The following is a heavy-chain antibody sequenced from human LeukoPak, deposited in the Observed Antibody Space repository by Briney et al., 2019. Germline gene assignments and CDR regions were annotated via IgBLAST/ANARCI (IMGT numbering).Heavy chain of an antibody. CDR3: ARSRIEVAGSLGYSYYMDV. D-gene: IGHD6-19*01. J-gene: IGHJ6*03. CDR2: INHSGST. CDR1: GGSFSGYY. V-gene: IGHV4-34*10. Sequence: SETLSLTCAVYGGSFSGYYWSWIRQPPGKGLKWIGEINHSGSTNYNPSLKSRVTMSVDTSNKQFSLKVRSVTAADTAVYYCARSRIEVAGSLGYSYYMDVWGKGTTVTISS.